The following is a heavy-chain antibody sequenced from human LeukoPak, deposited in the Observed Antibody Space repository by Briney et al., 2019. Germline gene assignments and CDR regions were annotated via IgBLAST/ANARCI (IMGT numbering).Heavy chain of an antibody. CDR2: LSSSGNTI. Sequence: PGGSLRLSCAASGFTFSDYYINWIRQAPGMGLEWVAYLSSSGNTIYYADSVKGGFTISRDNAKKSVYLQMNSLRPEDTAVYYCARKIYGSENYIDYWGQGILVTVSS. D-gene: IGHD3-10*01. J-gene: IGHJ4*02. CDR1: GFTFSDYY. V-gene: IGHV3-11*01. CDR3: ARKIYGSENYIDY.